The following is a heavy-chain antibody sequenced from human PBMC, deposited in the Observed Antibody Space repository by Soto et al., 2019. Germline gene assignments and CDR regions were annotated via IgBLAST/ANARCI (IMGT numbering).Heavy chain of an antibody. D-gene: IGHD6-25*01. Sequence: QITLKESGPTLVKPTQTLTLTCTFSGFSLTTSGVGVGWIRQPPGKAPAWLALIYWNDDKRYSPSLRSKLTSTKGTSKNQVVLTRTDMDPVDTATYYCAHRLGSRGSFDYWGQGSLVTVSS. CDR1: GFSLTTSGVG. V-gene: IGHV2-5*01. J-gene: IGHJ4*02. CDR3: AHRLGSRGSFDY. CDR2: IYWNDDK.